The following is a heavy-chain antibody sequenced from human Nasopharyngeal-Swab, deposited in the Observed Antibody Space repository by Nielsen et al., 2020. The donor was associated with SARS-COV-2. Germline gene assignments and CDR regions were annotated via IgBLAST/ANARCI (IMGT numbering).Heavy chain of an antibody. Sequence: ASVTVSCKASGYTFTSYYMHWVRQAPGQGLEWMGIINPSGGSTSYAQKFQGRVTMTRDTSTSTVYMELSSLRSEDTAVYYCARDPSITIFGVVIMDYGGQGTLVTVSS. V-gene: IGHV1-46*01. J-gene: IGHJ4*02. CDR3: ARDPSITIFGVVIMDY. D-gene: IGHD3-3*01. CDR1: GYTFTSYY. CDR2: INPSGGST.